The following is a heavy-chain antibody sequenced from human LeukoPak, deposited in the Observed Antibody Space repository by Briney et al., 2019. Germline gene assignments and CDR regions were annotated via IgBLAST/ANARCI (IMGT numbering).Heavy chain of an antibody. J-gene: IGHJ4*02. CDR2: INPNSGGT. D-gene: IGHD5-18*01. CDR3: ARASRGSAMVENDY. CDR1: GYTFTGYY. V-gene: IGHV1-2*02. Sequence: ASVKVSCKASGYTFTGYYMHWVRQAPGQGLGWMGWINPNSGGTNYAQKFQGRVTMTRDTSISTAYMELSRLRSGHTAVYYCARASRGSAMVENDYWGQGTLVTVSS.